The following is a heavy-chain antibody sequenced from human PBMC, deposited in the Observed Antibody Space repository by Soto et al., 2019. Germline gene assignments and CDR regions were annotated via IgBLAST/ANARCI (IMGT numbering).Heavy chain of an antibody. Sequence: ESGGGLVAPGGSLTLSCAASGFTFYDYGMNWVRQAPGKGLEWVSSISGSSRRTDYADSVKGRFVISRDNSKAMVYLEMNRLRAADTAVYYCAKDFSSKGWMGLNAPSDSWGQGILVSVSS. V-gene: IGHV3-23*01. J-gene: IGHJ4*02. CDR3: AKDFSSKGWMGLNAPSDS. D-gene: IGHD4-4*01. CDR1: GFTFYDYG. CDR2: ISGSSRRT.